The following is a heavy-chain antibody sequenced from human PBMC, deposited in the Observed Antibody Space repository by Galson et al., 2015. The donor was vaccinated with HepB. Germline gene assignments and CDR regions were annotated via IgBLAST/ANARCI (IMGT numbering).Heavy chain of an antibody. CDR1: GFTFSSYA. CDR2: ISGSGGST. CDR3: AKGRGYCSSTSCYGLNWFDP. Sequence: SLRLSCAASGFTFSSYAMSWVRQAPGKGLEWVSAISGSGGSTYYADSVKGRFTISRDNSKNTLYLQMNSLRAEDTAVYYCAKGRGYCSSTSCYGLNWFDPWGQGTLVTVAS. J-gene: IGHJ5*02. D-gene: IGHD2-2*01. V-gene: IGHV3-23*01.